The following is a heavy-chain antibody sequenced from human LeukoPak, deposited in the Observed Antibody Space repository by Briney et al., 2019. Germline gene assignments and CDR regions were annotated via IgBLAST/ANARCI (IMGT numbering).Heavy chain of an antibody. J-gene: IGHJ5*02. CDR3: ARVRWGDFDP. CDR2: VYYSGLN. V-gene: IGHV4-59*01. D-gene: IGHD2-21*02. CDR1: GGSISSYY. Sequence: SETLSLTCTVSGGSISSYYWSWIRQPPGKGLEWIGYVYYSGLNNFNPSPKSRVTGSVDTSKSQVSLTLNSVTAADTAIYYCARVRWGDFDPWGQGILVTVSS.